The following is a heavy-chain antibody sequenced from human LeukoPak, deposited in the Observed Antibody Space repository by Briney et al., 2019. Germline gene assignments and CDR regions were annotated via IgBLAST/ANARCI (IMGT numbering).Heavy chain of an antibody. CDR1: GGSISSDY. CDR2: IYTSGST. J-gene: IGHJ6*03. V-gene: IGHV4-4*07. CDR3: ARGGAYSSSYYYYMDV. D-gene: IGHD6-6*01. Sequence: SETLSLTCTVSGGSISSDYGSWIRQPAGKGLGWVGRIYTSGSTNYNTSLKSRVNISVDKSKNQFSLKLSSVTAADTAVYYCARGGAYSSSYYYYMDVWGKGTTVTVSS.